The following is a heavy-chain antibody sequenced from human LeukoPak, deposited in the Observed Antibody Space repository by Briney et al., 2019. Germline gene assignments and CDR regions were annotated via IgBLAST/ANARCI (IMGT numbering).Heavy chain of an antibody. CDR1: GFTFSSYA. V-gene: IGHV3-23*01. CDR2: ISGSGGST. J-gene: IGHJ4*02. CDR3: AKDRVEWDLLPFSFDY. D-gene: IGHD1-26*01. Sequence: GGSLRLSCAASGFTFSSYAMSWVRQAPGKGLEWVSAISGSGGSTYYADSVKGRFTISRDNSKSTLYLQMNSLRAEDTAVYYCAKDRVEWDLLPFSFDYWGQGTLVTVSS.